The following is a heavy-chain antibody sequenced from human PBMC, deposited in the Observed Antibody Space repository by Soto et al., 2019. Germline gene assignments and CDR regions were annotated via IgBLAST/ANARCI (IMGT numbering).Heavy chain of an antibody. CDR1: GFTFSNYA. D-gene: IGHD3-22*01. V-gene: IGHV3-23*01. J-gene: IGHJ4*02. CDR3: ANQRYYDSSGYYPFDD. Sequence: GGSLRLSCAASGFTFSNYAMSWVRQAPGKGLEWVSAISGSGGSTYYADSVKGRFTISRDNSKNTLYLQMNSLRAEDTAVYYCANQRYYDSSGYYPFDDWGEGTLVTVSS. CDR2: ISGSGGST.